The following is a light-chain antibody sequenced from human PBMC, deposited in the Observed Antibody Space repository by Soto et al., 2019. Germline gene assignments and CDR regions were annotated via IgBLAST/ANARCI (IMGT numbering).Light chain of an antibody. Sequence: EIVMTQSPATLSVSPGERATLSCRASQSVSSNLGWYQQKPGQAPRLLIYGASTTAAGIPARFSGSGSGTEFTLTISNLQSEDFALYYCQQYYNWHRTFGQGTKVEIK. J-gene: IGKJ1*01. V-gene: IGKV3-15*01. CDR1: QSVSSN. CDR3: QQYYNWHRT. CDR2: GAS.